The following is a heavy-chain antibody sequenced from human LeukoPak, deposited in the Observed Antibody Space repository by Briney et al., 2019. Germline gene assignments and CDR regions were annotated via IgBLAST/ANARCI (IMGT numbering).Heavy chain of an antibody. CDR2: VKQDGSEK. CDR1: GFTFSRFW. Sequence: QPGGSLRLSCAASGFTFSRFWMSWVRQAPGKGLEWVANVKQDGSEKYYVDSVKGRFTITRDNAKNSLYLQMNSLRAEDTAVYYCARYGSIAAAGTFDYWGRGTLVTVSS. CDR3: ARYGSIAAAGTFDY. J-gene: IGHJ4*02. D-gene: IGHD6-13*01. V-gene: IGHV3-7*04.